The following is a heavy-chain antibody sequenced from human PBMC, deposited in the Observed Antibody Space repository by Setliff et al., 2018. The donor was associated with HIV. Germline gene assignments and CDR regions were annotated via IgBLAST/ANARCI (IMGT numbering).Heavy chain of an antibody. J-gene: IGHJ2*01. CDR1: SGSINSGSYY. CDR2: IYTSGYT. Sequence: SETLSLTCTVSSGSINSGSYYWSWIRQSAGKGLEWIGHIYTSGYTNYNPSLKSRVTISVDTSKNQFSLKLNSLTAADTAVYFCARAAPGAWHVDVWGRGTLVTVPQ. D-gene: IGHD1-26*01. CDR3: ARAAPGAWHVDV. V-gene: IGHV4-61*09.